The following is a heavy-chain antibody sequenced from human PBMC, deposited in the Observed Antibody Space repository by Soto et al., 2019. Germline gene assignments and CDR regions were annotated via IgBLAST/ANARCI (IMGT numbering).Heavy chain of an antibody. J-gene: IGHJ5*02. CDR3: ARVPSP. V-gene: IGHV4-30-2*01. CDR2: IYHNGST. Sequence: QLQLHESGSGLVKPSQTLSLTCAVSGGSISSGGYSWSWIRQPPGKGLEWIGYIYHNGSTYYNPSLTSGVTISADRSKLQFSLKLSSVTAADTAVYYCARVPSPWGQGTLVTVSS. CDR1: GGSISSGGYS.